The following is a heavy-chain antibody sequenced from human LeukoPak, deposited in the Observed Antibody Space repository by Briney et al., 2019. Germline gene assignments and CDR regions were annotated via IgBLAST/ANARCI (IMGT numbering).Heavy chain of an antibody. CDR1: GFSFSSYE. CDR2: TSTSGSVT. CDR3: ARENDYGPGSYTDY. J-gene: IGHJ4*02. D-gene: IGHD3-10*01. Sequence: GGSLRLSCAAFGFSFSSYEMNWVRQAPGKGLEWVSYTSTSGSVTYYAESVKGRFTISRDNAENSLYLQMNSLRAEDTAVYYCARENDYGPGSYTDYWGQGTLVPVSS. V-gene: IGHV3-48*03.